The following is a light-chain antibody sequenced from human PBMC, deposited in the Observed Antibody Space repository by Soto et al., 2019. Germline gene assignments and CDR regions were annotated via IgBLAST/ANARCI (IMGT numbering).Light chain of an antibody. CDR2: AAS. Sequence: IQMTQSPSSLSVSVTDRVTITCRASQDIGNDLGWYQQRPGEAPELLLYAASTLRSGVPSRFSGSGSGTQFTLTINNLQPEDSATYFFLQDHDYPWTFGHGTKVEV. CDR1: QDIGND. J-gene: IGKJ1*01. V-gene: IGKV1-6*02. CDR3: LQDHDYPWT.